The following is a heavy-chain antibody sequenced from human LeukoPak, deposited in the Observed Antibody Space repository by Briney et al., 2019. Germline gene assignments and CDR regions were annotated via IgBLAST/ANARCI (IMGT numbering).Heavy chain of an antibody. CDR3: ARAAGSWFDP. Sequence: PSETLSLTCTVSGGSISSYYWSWIRQPPGKGLEWIGYIYYSGSTNYNPSLKSRVTISVDTSKSQFSLKLSSVTAADTAVYYCARAAGSWFDPWGQGTLVTVSS. CDR2: IYYSGST. J-gene: IGHJ5*02. CDR1: GGSISSYY. V-gene: IGHV4-59*08. D-gene: IGHD1-26*01.